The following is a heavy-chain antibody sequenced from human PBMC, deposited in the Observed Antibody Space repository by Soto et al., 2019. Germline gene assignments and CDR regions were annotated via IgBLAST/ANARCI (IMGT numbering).Heavy chain of an antibody. CDR1: GFTFSSHV. CDR2: ISTGGGST. Sequence: EVQLLESGGGLVQPGGSLRLSCAASGFTFSSHVMSWVRQAPGKGLEWVSGISTGGGSTDYADSVKGRFTISRGNSKNSLDVQMKSLLAEDTAGYYRAPRLRIIASAGSFDYWGQGTLVTVSS. D-gene: IGHD6-25*01. V-gene: IGHV3-23*01. CDR3: APRLRIIASAGSFDY. J-gene: IGHJ4*02.